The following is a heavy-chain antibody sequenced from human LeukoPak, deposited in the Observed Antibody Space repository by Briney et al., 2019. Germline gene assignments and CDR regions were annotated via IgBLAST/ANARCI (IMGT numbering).Heavy chain of an antibody. CDR3: ARVILVAAVFFRHNWFDP. D-gene: IGHD2-2*01. Sequence: PSETLSLTCTVSGGSISSSSYYWGWIRQPPGKGLEWIGSIYYSGSTYYNPSLKSRVTISVDTSKNQFSLKLSSVTAADTAVYYCARVILVAAVFFRHNWFDPWGQGTLVTVSS. CDR1: GGSISSSSYY. CDR2: IYYSGST. J-gene: IGHJ5*02. V-gene: IGHV4-39*07.